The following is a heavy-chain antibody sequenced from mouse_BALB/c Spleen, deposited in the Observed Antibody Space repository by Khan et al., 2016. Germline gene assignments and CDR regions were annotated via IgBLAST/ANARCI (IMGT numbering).Heavy chain of an antibody. D-gene: IGHD2-2*01. CDR3: ARSVGYRGFAY. J-gene: IGHJ3*01. CDR2: IRYSGST. Sequence: EVELVESGPGLVKPSQSLSLTCTVTGYSITSDYAWNWIRQFPGNKLEWMGYIRYSGSTNYNPSLTSRVSITRDTSKNTVFLQLNSVTTEDTATYYCARSVGYRGFAYWGQGTLVTVSA. V-gene: IGHV3-2*02. CDR1: GYSITSDYA.